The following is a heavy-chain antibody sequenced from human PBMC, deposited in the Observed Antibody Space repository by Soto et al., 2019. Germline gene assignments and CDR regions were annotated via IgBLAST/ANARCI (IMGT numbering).Heavy chain of an antibody. J-gene: IGHJ5*01. D-gene: IGHD6-19*01. CDR2: INSYNGDT. CDR3: SRDQWLKVPAIVGDKFDS. Sequence: AAVKVSCKAAGYDLIGKAISWVRPASGQALEWMGWINSYNGDTKYARKYQDRITLTKDKSTRTVYMELTSLRSDDTAVYYCSRDQWLKVPAIVGDKFDSWGQGTLVTLSS. V-gene: IGHV1-18*01. CDR1: GYDLIGKA.